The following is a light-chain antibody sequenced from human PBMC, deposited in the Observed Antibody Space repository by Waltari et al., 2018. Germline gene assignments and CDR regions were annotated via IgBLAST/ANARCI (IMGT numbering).Light chain of an antibody. Sequence: QSALTQPPSVSGSLGQSIRISCIGTSSDIGAYNHVSWYQQHPGKVPKLLIYEVSNRPSGVSDRFSGSKSGNTASLTISGLQAEDEADYYCSSYTTTTAWVFGGGTELTVL. J-gene: IGLJ3*02. V-gene: IGLV2-14*01. CDR3: SSYTTTTAWV. CDR2: EVS. CDR1: SSDIGAYNH.